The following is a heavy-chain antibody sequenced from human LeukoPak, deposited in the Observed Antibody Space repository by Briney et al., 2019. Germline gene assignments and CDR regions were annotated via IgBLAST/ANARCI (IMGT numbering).Heavy chain of an antibody. J-gene: IGHJ3*02. V-gene: IGHV3-23*01. Sequence: GGSLRLSCAASGFTFSSYAMTWVRQAPGKGLEWVSSISGTGGVRHHADAVKGRFTISRDTSRNTLYLEMNSLRADDTALYYCSRDPNGDYVGAFENWGQGTMVTVSS. CDR1: GFTFSSYA. CDR3: SRDPNGDYVGAFEN. CDR2: ISGTGGVR. D-gene: IGHD4-17*01.